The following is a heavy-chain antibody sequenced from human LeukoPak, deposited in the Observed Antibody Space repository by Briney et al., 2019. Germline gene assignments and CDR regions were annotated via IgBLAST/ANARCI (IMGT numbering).Heavy chain of an antibody. Sequence: PSETLSLTCTVSGGSISSYYWTWIRQPPGKGLGWIGYIYYTGSTNYNPSLKSRVTISLDTPKKQFSLKLSSVTAADTAVYYCARSTWGYAFDIWGQRTMVTVSS. J-gene: IGHJ3*02. CDR3: ARSTWGYAFDI. V-gene: IGHV4-59*01. CDR1: GGSISSYY. CDR2: IYYTGST. D-gene: IGHD7-27*01.